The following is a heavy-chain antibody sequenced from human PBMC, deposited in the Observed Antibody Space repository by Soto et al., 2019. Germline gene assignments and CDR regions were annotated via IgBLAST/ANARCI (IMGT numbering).Heavy chain of an antibody. D-gene: IGHD3-22*01. V-gene: IGHV1-18*04. CDR1: GYTFTSYG. J-gene: IGHJ6*02. CDR2: ISAYNGNT. Sequence: ASVKVSCKASGYTFTSYGISWVRQAPGQGXEWMGWISAYNGNTNYAQKLQGRVTMTTDTSTSTAYMELRSLRSDDTAVYYCARDLLHYYDSSGYYYRDYYYYGMDVWGQGTTVTVSS. CDR3: ARDLLHYYDSSGYYYRDYYYYGMDV.